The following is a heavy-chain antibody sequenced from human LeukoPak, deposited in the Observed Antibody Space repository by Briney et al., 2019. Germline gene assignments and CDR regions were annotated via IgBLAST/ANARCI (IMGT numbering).Heavy chain of an antibody. D-gene: IGHD1-1*01. CDR1: GFTFSSYW. CDR3: AREWKKTGAFDH. J-gene: IGHJ4*02. Sequence: PGGSLRLSCAASGFTFSSYWMHWVRQVPGKGLVWVSRINTDGSSTTYADSVKGRFTIPRDNTENTLYLQMSSLRAEDTAVYYCAREWKKTGAFDHWGQGTLVTVSS. CDR2: INTDGSST. V-gene: IGHV3-74*01.